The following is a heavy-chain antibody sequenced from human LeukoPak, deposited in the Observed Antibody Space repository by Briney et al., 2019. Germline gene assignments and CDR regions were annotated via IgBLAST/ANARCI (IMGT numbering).Heavy chain of an antibody. CDR3: ASLKGYDFWSGYYG. CDR1: GDTFSSYA. D-gene: IGHD3-3*01. CDR2: IIPIFGTP. Sequence: SVKVSCKASGDTFSSYAISWVRQAPGQGLEWMGGIIPIFGTPRYAQKFQGRVTITADDSTSTAYMELSSLTSEDTAVYYCASLKGYDFWSGYYGWGQGTRVTVSS. J-gene: IGHJ4*02. V-gene: IGHV1-69*13.